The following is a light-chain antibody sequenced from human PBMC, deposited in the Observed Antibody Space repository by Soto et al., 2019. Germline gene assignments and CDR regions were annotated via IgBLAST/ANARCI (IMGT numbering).Light chain of an antibody. CDR1: QAISY. CDR2: DTS. V-gene: IGKV3-15*01. CDR3: QPYNNWPLT. Sequence: TQSPSSLSASVGDRVTITCRASQAISYVAWYQHKPGQTPRLLIYDTSTRATGVPARFSGSRSGPEFTLTINSLQSEDFAIYYCQPYNNWPLTFGGGTKVESK. J-gene: IGKJ4*01.